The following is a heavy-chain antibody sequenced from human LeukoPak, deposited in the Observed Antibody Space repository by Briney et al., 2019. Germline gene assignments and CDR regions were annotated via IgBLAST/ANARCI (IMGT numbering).Heavy chain of an antibody. Sequence: GGSLRLSCAASGFTFNSFNMNWVRQAPGKGLEWISYISSSSSTIYYADSVKGRFTISRDNSKNTLYLQMNSLRAEDTAVYYCAKDPNCSSTSCYTRYYYYYMDVWGKGTTVTVSS. CDR2: ISSSSSTI. CDR1: GFTFNSFN. D-gene: IGHD2-2*02. V-gene: IGHV3-48*01. J-gene: IGHJ6*03. CDR3: AKDPNCSSTSCYTRYYYYYMDV.